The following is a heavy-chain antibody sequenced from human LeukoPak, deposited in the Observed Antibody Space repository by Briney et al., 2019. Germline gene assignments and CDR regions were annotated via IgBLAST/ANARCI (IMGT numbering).Heavy chain of an antibody. V-gene: IGHV3-7*01. CDR2: IKQDGSEK. Sequence: GGSLRLSCAASGFTFSSYWMSWVRQAPGKGLEWVANIKQDGSEKYYVDSVEGRFTISRDNAKNSLYLQMNSLRAEDTAVYYCAKDFRRNIVVVPAAQAFDYWGQGTLVTVSS. D-gene: IGHD2-2*01. CDR3: AKDFRRNIVVVPAAQAFDY. CDR1: GFTFSSYW. J-gene: IGHJ4*02.